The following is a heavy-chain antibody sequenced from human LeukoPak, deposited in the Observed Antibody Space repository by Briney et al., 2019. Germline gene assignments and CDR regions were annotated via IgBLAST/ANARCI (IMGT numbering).Heavy chain of an antibody. CDR2: IKSKIDGGTT. CDR3: TTEVLWFGESNFDY. D-gene: IGHD3-10*01. Sequence: GGSLRLSYAASGFTLSNAWMSWVRQAPGKGLEWVGRIKSKIDGGTTDYAAPVKGRFTISRDDSKNTLYLQMNSLKTEDTAVYYCTTEVLWFGESNFDYWGQGTLVTVSS. V-gene: IGHV3-15*01. CDR1: GFTLSNAW. J-gene: IGHJ4*02.